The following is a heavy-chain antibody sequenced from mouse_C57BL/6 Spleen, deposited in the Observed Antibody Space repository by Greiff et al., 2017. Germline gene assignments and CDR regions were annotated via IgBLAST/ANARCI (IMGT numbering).Heavy chain of an antibody. CDR3: ARAYPSGAWFAY. J-gene: IGHJ3*01. CDR2: IWSGGST. CDR1: GFSLTSYG. D-gene: IGHD6-1*01. V-gene: IGHV2-2*01. Sequence: VQLQQSGPGLVQPSQSLSITCTVSGFSLTSYGVHWVRQSPGKGLEWLGVIWSGGSTDYNAAFISRLSISKDNSKSQVFFKMNSLQADDTAIYYCARAYPSGAWFAYWGQGTLVTVSA.